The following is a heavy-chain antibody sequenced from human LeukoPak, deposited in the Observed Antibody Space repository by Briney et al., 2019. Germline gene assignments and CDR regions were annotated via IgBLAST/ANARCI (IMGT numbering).Heavy chain of an antibody. CDR1: GFTFSSYS. CDR3: ARGRVAGADAFDI. V-gene: IGHV3-21*01. Sequence: GGSLRLSCAASGFTFSSYSMNWVRQAPGKGLEWVSSISSSSSYIYYADSVKGRFTISRDNAKNSLYLQMNSLRAEDTAVYYCARGRVAGADAFDIWGQGTMVTVSS. CDR2: ISSSSSYI. D-gene: IGHD6-19*01. J-gene: IGHJ3*02.